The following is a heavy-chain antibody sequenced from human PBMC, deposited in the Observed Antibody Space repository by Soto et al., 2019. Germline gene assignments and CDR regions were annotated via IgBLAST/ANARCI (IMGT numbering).Heavy chain of an antibody. J-gene: IGHJ6*02. CDR2: IYSGGST. V-gene: IGHV3-53*01. CDR3: ARDSDYYGSGSYYTIGGMDV. CDR1: GFTVSSNY. D-gene: IGHD3-10*01. Sequence: HPGGSLRLSCAASGFTVSSNYMSWVRQAPGKGLEWVSVIYSGGSTYYADSVKGRFTISRDNSKNTLYLQMNSLRAEDTAVYYCARDSDYYGSGSYYTIGGMDVWGQGTTVTVSS.